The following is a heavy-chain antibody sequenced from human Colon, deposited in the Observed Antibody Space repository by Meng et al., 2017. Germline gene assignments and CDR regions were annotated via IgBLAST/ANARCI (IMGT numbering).Heavy chain of an antibody. CDR3: GTTDINYCPIHY. D-gene: IGHD1/OR15-1a*01. CDR2: IAHTGRT. J-gene: IGHJ4*02. Sequence: QMLLRESGPGLVKPLGTLSLTCAVSGVSISTTNWWTWFRQSPGKGLEWIGEIAHTGRTNYNRSLKSRVTVTMDTSKNHFSLNVTSVTAADTAVYYCGTTDINYCPIHYWGQGTLVTVSS. V-gene: IGHV4-4*02. CDR1: GVSISTTNW.